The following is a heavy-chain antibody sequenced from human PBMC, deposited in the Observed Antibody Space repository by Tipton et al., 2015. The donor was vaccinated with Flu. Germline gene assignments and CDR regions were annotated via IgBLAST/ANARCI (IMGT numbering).Heavy chain of an antibody. Sequence: VQLVQSGGGLVQPGGSLRLSCAASGFIFSNYEMNWIRQAPGKGLEWVSYISSSGSNIHYADSVEGRFTISRDNAKNSLYLQMNSLRDDDTAVYYCARDAPVYFGESNYYGMDVWGQGTTVTVSS. CDR2: ISSSGSNI. CDR3: ARDAPVYFGESNYYGMDV. CDR1: GFIFSNYE. D-gene: IGHD3-10*01. V-gene: IGHV3-48*03. J-gene: IGHJ6*02.